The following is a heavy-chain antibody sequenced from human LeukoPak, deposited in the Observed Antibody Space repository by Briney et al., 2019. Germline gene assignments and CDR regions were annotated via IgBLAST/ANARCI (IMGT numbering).Heavy chain of an antibody. J-gene: IGHJ4*02. CDR3: ARDPVMYSSGWYYSDY. CDR2: IYYSGST. CDR1: GGSISSYY. V-gene: IGHV4-59*01. Sequence: SETLSLTCTVSGGSISSYYWSWIRQPPGKGLEWIGYIYYSGSTNYNPSLKSRVTISVDTSKNQFSLKLSSVTAADTAVYYCARDPVMYSSGWYYSDYWGQGTLVTVSS. D-gene: IGHD6-19*01.